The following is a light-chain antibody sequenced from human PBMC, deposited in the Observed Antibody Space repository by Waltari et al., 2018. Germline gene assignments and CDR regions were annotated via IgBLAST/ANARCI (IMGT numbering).Light chain of an antibody. CDR1: QSISSW. CDR2: KAS. CDR3: QQYGSSPWT. V-gene: IGKV1-5*03. J-gene: IGKJ1*01. Sequence: DIQMTQSPSTLSASVVDRVTITCRASQSISSWLAWYQQKPGKAPKLLIYKASSLESGVPSRFSGSGSGTEFTLTISSLQPDDFAVYYCQQYGSSPWTFGQGTKVEIK.